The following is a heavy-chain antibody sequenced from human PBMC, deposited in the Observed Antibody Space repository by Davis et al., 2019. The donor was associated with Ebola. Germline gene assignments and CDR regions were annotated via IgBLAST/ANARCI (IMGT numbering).Heavy chain of an antibody. CDR3: AKDNRNIWSEV. CDR2: GTSADT. J-gene: IGHJ3*01. CDR1: GFIFSSYV. V-gene: IGHV3-23*01. D-gene: IGHD2/OR15-2a*01. Sequence: GGSLRLSCSASGFIFSSYVMSWVRQAPGKGLEWVSTYGTSADTYYADSVWGRFTISRDNSKNTLYLQMNGLRVEDTAIYYCAKDNRNIWSEVWGQGTMVTVSS.